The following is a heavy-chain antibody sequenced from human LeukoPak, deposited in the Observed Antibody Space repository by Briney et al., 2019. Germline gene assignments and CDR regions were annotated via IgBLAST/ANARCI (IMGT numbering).Heavy chain of an antibody. Sequence: SETLSLTCTVSGGSISSSSYYWGWIRQPPGKGLEWIGSIYHSGSTYYNPSLKSRVTISVDTSKNQFSLKLSSVTAADTAVYYCARIRLYHYYYMDVWGKGTTVTVSS. CDR3: ARIRLYHYYYMDV. V-gene: IGHV4-39*07. D-gene: IGHD6-25*01. J-gene: IGHJ6*03. CDR2: IYHSGST. CDR1: GGSISSSSYY.